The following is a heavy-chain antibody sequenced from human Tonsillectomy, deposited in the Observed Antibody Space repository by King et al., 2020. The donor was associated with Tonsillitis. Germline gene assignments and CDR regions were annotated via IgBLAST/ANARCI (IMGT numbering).Heavy chain of an antibody. CDR3: ASHLSHDAFDI. CDR1: GFTFSSYS. V-gene: IGHV3-21*01. Sequence: VQLVESGGGLVKPGGSLRLSCAASGFTFSSYSMNWVRPAPGKGLEWVSSIISSSSYISYADSVKGLFTISGDNAKNSLYLQMNSLRAEDTAVYYCASHLSHDAFDIWGQGTMVTVSS. CDR2: IISSSSYI. J-gene: IGHJ3*02.